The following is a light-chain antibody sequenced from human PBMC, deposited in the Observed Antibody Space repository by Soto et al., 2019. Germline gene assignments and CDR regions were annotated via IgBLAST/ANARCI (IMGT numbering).Light chain of an antibody. Sequence: EIVIAQSPATLSVSPGGRATLCCRASQSVSSNLARYQQKPGQAPRPLSYGASTRATGIPARFSGSGSGTEFTLTISSLQSEDFEVYYCQQYNNWPNTFGPGTKVDIK. CDR1: QSVSSN. CDR3: QQYNNWPNT. V-gene: IGKV3-15*01. CDR2: GAS. J-gene: IGKJ3*01.